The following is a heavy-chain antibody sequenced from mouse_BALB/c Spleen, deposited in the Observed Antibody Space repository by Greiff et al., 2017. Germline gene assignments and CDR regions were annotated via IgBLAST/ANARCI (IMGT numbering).Heavy chain of an antibody. D-gene: IGHD2-1*01. CDR1: GFTFNTYA. CDR3: VRQYCNYAWFAY. CDR2: IRSKSNNYAT. J-gene: IGHJ3*01. V-gene: IGHV10-1*02. Sequence: EVQLVESGGGLVQPKGSLKLSCAASGFTFNTYAMNWVRQAPGKGLEWVARIRSKSNNYATYYADSVKDRFTISRDDSQSMLYLQMNNLKTEDTAMYYCVRQYCNYAWFAYWGQGTLVTVSA.